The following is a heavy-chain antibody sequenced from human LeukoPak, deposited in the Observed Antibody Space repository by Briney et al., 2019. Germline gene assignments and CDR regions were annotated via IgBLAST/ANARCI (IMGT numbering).Heavy chain of an antibody. Sequence: PGGSLRLSCAASGFTFSSYAMSWVRQAPGKGLEGVSAISGSGGSTYYADSVKGRFTISRDNSKNTLYLQMNSLRAEDTAVYYCAKGGSQSYYYYYYMDVWGKGTTFTVS. CDR2: ISGSGGST. CDR3: AKGGSQSYYYYYYMDV. V-gene: IGHV3-23*01. J-gene: IGHJ6*03. D-gene: IGHD6-19*01. CDR1: GFTFSSYA.